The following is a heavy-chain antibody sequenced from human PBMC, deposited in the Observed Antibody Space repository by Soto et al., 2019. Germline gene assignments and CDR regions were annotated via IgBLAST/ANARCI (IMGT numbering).Heavy chain of an antibody. Sequence: PGGSLRLSCAASGFTFSTYGMHWVRQAPGTGLEWVAVIWYDGSHKDYVESVKGRFTISRDNSKNALYLQMNSLGVEDTAVYYCARAVGPLDYWGQGTPVTVS. CDR2: IWYDGSHK. D-gene: IGHD1-26*01. CDR3: ARAVGPLDY. CDR1: GFTFSTYG. V-gene: IGHV3-33*01. J-gene: IGHJ4*02.